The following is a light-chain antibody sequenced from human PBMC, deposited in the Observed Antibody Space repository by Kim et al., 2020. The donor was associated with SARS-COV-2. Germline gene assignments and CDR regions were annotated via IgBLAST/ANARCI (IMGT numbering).Light chain of an antibody. CDR2: EVS. CDR3: CSYAGSSTPYA. J-gene: IGLJ1*01. Sequence: QSALTQPASVSGSPGQSITISCTGTSSDVGNYNLVSWYQQHPGKAPKLMIYEVSKRPSGVSNRFSGSKSGNTASLTISGLQAEDEADYYCCSYAGSSTPYAFGTGTKVTVL. CDR1: SSDVGNYNL. V-gene: IGLV2-23*02.